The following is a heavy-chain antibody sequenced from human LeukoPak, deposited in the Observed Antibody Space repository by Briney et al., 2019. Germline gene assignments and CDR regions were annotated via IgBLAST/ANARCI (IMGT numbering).Heavy chain of an antibody. CDR3: ASDYGGNSGYYYHGMDV. J-gene: IGHJ6*02. CDR2: INPNSGGT. Sequence: GASVKVSCKASGYTFTGYYMHWVRQAPGQGLEWMGWINPNSGGTNYAQKFQGRVTMTRDTSISTAYMELSRLRSDDTAVYYCASDYGGNSGYYYHGMDVWGQGTTVTVSS. CDR1: GYTFTGYY. D-gene: IGHD4-23*01. V-gene: IGHV1-2*02.